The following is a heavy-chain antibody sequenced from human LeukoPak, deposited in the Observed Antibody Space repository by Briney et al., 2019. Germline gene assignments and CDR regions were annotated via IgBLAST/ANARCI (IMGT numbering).Heavy chain of an antibody. J-gene: IGHJ4*02. Sequence: PSETLSLTCTVSGGSISSYYWSWIRQPPGKGLEWIGYIYYSGSTNYNPSLKSRVTISVDTSKNQFSLKLSSVTAADTAVYYCARHGSITRDPAELDYWGQGTLVTVSS. CDR2: IYYSGST. CDR1: GGSISSYY. V-gene: IGHV4-59*08. CDR3: ARHGSITRDPAELDY. D-gene: IGHD3-10*01.